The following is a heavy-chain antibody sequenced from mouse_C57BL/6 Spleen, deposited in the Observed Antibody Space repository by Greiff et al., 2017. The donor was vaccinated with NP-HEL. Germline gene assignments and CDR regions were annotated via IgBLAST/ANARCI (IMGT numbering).Heavy chain of an antibody. J-gene: IGHJ2*01. D-gene: IGHD1-1*01. CDR2: INPNYGTT. CDR1: GYSFTDYN. V-gene: IGHV1-39*01. Sequence: EVQLQQSGPELVKPGASVKISCKASGYSFTDYNMNWVQQSNGKSLEWIGVINPNYGTTSYNQKFKGKATLTVDQSSSTAYMQLNSLTSEDSAVYDCARGDYGSSYYFDYWGQGTTLTVSS. CDR3: ARGDYGSSYYFDY.